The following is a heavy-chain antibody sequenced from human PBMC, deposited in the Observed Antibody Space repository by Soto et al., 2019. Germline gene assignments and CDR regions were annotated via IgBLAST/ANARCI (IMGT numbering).Heavy chain of an antibody. CDR3: ARGRYGDY. CDR1: GYTFTSYG. V-gene: IGHV1-18*01. J-gene: IGHJ4*02. D-gene: IGHD1-1*01. CDR2: ISAHNGNT. Sequence: QVHLVQSGAEVKKPGASVKVSCKGSGYTFTSYGITWVRQAPGQGLEWMGWISAHNGNTDYAQKLQGRVTVTRDTSTSTAYMELRCLISDDTAVYYCARGRYGDYWGKGALVTVSS.